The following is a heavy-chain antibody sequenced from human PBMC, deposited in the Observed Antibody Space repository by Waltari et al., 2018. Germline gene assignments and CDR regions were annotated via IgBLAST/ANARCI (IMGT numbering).Heavy chain of an antibody. CDR1: GGSFSGYY. D-gene: IGHD6-6*01. V-gene: IGHV4-34*01. CDR3: ARRRGSSSRRDFYNYYMDV. J-gene: IGHJ6*03. CDR2: INHIGSA. Sequence: QVQLQQWGAGLLKPSETLSLTCAVYGGSFSGYYWCWIRQPPGKGLEWSGEINHIGSANSNPAHKSRGTISVDPSKNQFSRKLSSVTAAGTAVYYCARRRGSSSRRDFYNYYMDVWGKGTTVTVSS.